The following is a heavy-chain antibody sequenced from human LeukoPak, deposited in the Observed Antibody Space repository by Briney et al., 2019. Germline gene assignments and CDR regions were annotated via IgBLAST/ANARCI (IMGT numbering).Heavy chain of an antibody. V-gene: IGHV3-23*01. CDR2: ISGSGGST. D-gene: IGHD6-19*01. CDR1: GFTFSSYG. J-gene: IGHJ5*02. CDR3: ARGKVGVAGNSNWFDP. Sequence: PGGSLRLSCAASGFTFSSYGMSWVRQAPGKGLEWVSAISGSGGSTYYADSVKGRFTISRDNSKNTLYLQMNSLRAADTAVYYCARGKVGVAGNSNWFDPWGQGTLVTVSS.